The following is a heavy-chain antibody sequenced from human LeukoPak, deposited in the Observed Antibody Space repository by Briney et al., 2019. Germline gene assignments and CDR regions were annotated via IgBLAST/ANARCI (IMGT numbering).Heavy chain of an antibody. CDR3: ARDSVGSGWPYYYYYGMNV. V-gene: IGHV3-7*01. Sequence: GGSLTLSCAASGFTFSRYWMSWVRQAPGKGLEWVSNIKTDGSAKYYVDSVKGRFTFSRNNASNSRYLQMNSLRAEDTAVYYCARDSVGSGWPYYYYYGMNVGGEGTTMTLP. CDR2: IKTDGSAK. D-gene: IGHD6-19*01. CDR1: GFTFSRYW. J-gene: IGHJ6*02.